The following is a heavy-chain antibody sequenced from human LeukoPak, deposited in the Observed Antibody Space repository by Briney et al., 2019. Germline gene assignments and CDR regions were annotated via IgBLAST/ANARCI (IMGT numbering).Heavy chain of an antibody. CDR2: ISGSGGST. Sequence: GGSLRLSCAASGFTFSSYAMSWVRQAPGKGLEWVSAISGSGGSTYYADSVKGRFTISRDNSKNTLYLQMNSLRAEDTAVYYCARDQLDPYYFDYWGQGTLVTVSS. CDR3: ARDQLDPYYFDY. J-gene: IGHJ4*02. V-gene: IGHV3-23*01. CDR1: GFTFSSYA. D-gene: IGHD6-6*01.